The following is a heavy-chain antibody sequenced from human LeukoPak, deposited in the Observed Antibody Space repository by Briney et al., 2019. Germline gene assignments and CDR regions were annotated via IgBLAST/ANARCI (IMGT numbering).Heavy chain of an antibody. D-gene: IGHD4-17*01. Sequence: GGSLRLSCAASGFTFDDYAMHWVRQAPGKGLEWVSGISWDSGSIGYADSVKGRFTISRDNAKNSLYLQMNSLRAEDTALYYCAKDQSLLTTVTTSWYFDLWGRGTLVTVSS. V-gene: IGHV3-9*01. CDR3: AKDQSLLTTVTTSWYFDL. CDR1: GFTFDDYA. CDR2: ISWDSGSI. J-gene: IGHJ2*01.